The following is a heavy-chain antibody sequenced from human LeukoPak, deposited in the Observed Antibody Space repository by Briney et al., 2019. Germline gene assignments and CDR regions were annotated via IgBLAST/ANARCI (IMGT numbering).Heavy chain of an antibody. J-gene: IGHJ4*02. CDR3: AKDRSIGTYYTFDH. V-gene: IGHV3-23*01. CDR1: GFTFSSYS. Sequence: PGGSLRLSCAASGFTFSSYSMNWVRQAPGKGLEWVSSISASGVMTYYADSVKGRFTVSRDNSKNSLYLQMSSLTAADTAVYYCAKDRSIGTYYTFDHWGQGTLVTVSS. CDR2: ISASGVMT. D-gene: IGHD1-26*01.